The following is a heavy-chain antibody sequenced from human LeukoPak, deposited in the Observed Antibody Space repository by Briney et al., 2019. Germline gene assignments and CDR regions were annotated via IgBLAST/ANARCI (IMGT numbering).Heavy chain of an antibody. V-gene: IGHV1-69*13. D-gene: IGHD2-2*01. Sequence: ASVKVSCKASGGTFSSYAISWVRQAPGQGLEWMGGIIPIFGTANYAQKFQGRVTITADESTSTAYMELSSLRSEDTAVYYCARVNVVVPAAMRGWYFDLWGHGTLVTVSS. CDR3: ARVNVVVPAAMRGWYFDL. CDR2: IIPIFGTA. J-gene: IGHJ2*01. CDR1: GGTFSSYA.